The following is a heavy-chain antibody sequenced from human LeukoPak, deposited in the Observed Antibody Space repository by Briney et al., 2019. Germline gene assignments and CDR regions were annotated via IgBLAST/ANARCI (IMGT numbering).Heavy chain of an antibody. CDR1: GGSISSYY. Sequence: SETPSLTCTVSGGSISSYYWSWIRQPPGKGLEWIGYIYYSGSTNYNPSLKSRVTISVDTSKNQFSLKLSSVTAADTAVYYCARGSYSSGWQTFYYYYGMDVWGQGTTVTVSS. CDR3: ARGSYSSGWQTFYYYYGMDV. D-gene: IGHD6-19*01. J-gene: IGHJ6*02. CDR2: IYYSGST. V-gene: IGHV4-59*08.